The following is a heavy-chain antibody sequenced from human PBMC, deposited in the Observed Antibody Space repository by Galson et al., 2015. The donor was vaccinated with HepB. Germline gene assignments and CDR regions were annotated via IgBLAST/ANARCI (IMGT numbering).Heavy chain of an antibody. Sequence: SLRLSCAASGFTFSSYDMHWVRQATGKGLEWVSAIGTAGDPYYPGSVKGRFTISRENAKNSLYFQMNSLRAGDTAVYYCARTLGYYDNSGYYSFAFDIWGQGTLVTVSS. CDR3: ARTLGYYDNSGYYSFAFDI. CDR1: GFTFSSYD. D-gene: IGHD3-22*01. V-gene: IGHV3-13*05. J-gene: IGHJ4*02. CDR2: IGTAGDP.